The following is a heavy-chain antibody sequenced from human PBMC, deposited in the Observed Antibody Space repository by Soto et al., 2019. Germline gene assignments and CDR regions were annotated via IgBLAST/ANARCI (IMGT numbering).Heavy chain of an antibody. V-gene: IGHV3-23*01. J-gene: IGHJ3*02. CDR3: AKAPDYDYIWGSYRTYVDAFDI. Sequence: GGSLRLSCAASGCTFNDYWMGWVRQAPAKGLEWVANISGSGGSTYYADSVKGRFTISRDNSKNTLYLQMNSLRAEDTAVYYCAKAPDYDYIWGSYRTYVDAFDIWGQGTMVTVSS. D-gene: IGHD3-16*02. CDR1: GCTFNDYW. CDR2: ISGSGGST.